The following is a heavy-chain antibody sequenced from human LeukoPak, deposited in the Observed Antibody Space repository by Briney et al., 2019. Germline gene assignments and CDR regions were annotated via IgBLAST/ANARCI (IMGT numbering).Heavy chain of an antibody. D-gene: IGHD3-10*02. CDR3: AELGITMIGGV. CDR1: GFNFSAYW. J-gene: IGHJ6*04. V-gene: IGHV3-7*01. CDR2: IKDDGSDK. Sequence: GGSLRLSCSASGFNFSAYWMTWVRQAPGKGLEWVANIKDDGSDKYYMESVKGRFTISRDNAKNSLHLQLNSLRAEDTAVYYCAELGITMIGGVWGKGTTVTISS.